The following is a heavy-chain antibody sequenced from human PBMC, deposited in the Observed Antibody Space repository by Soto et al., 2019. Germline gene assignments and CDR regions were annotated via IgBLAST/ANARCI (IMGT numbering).Heavy chain of an antibody. CDR3: ARHYYGSGSNNWFDP. J-gene: IGHJ5*02. CDR1: GGSISSSSYY. Sequence: SEPLSLICTVSGGSISSSSYYWGWIRQPPGKALEWIGSIYYSGSTYYNPSLKSRVTISVDTSKNQFSLKLSSVTAADTAVYYCARHYYGSGSNNWFDPWGQGTLVTVS. CDR2: IYYSGST. D-gene: IGHD3-10*01. V-gene: IGHV4-39*01.